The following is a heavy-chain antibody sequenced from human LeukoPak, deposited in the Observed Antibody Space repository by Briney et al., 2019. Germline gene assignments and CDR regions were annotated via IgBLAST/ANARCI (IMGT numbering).Heavy chain of an antibody. CDR1: GGSFSGYY. J-gene: IGHJ4*02. D-gene: IGHD2-2*01. Sequence: SETLSLTCAVYGGSFSGYYWSWIRQPPGKGLEWIGEINHSGSTNYNPSLKSRVTISVDTSKNQFSLKLSSVTAEDTAVYYCARRCSSTSCYYGDYWGQGTLVTVSS. CDR2: INHSGST. CDR3: ARRCSSTSCYYGDY. V-gene: IGHV4-34*01.